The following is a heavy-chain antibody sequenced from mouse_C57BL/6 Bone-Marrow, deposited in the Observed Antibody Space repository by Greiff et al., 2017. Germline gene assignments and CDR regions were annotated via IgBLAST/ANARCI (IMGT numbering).Heavy chain of an antibody. CDR2: IWRGGST. V-gene: IGHV2-5*01. J-gene: IGHJ1*03. CDR3: AKPGYGNYDWDFDV. Sequence: VKLQQSGPGLVQPSQSLSITCTVSGFSLTSYGVHWVRQSPGKGLEWLGVIWRGGSTDYNAAFMSRLSITKDNSKSQVFFKMSSLQVDDTAIYYCAKPGYGNYDWDFDVWGTGTTVTVSA. D-gene: IGHD2-1*01. CDR1: GFSLTSYG.